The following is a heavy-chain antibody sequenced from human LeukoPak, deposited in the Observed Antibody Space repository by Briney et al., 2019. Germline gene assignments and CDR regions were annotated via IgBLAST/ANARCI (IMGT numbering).Heavy chain of an antibody. CDR3: VRGPPNWGYDY. CDR1: GYTFTSYD. J-gene: IGHJ4*02. V-gene: IGHV1-8*01. CDR2: MSPNSGDT. D-gene: IGHD7-27*01. Sequence: GASVKVSCKASGYTFTSYDFNWVRQATGQRPEWMGRMSPNSGDTGYAQKFQDRVTMTRNTSISTAYMELSSLRSDDTAVYYCVRGPPNWGYDYWGPGTLVTVSS.